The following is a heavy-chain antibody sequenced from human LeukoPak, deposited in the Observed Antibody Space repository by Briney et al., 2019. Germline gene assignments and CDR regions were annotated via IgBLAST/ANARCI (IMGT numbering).Heavy chain of an antibody. CDR1: GGSFSGYY. D-gene: IGHD3-22*01. V-gene: IGHV4-34*01. J-gene: IGHJ6*03. CDR2: INHSGST. CDR3: ARLGGDSSGYYFYYYYYMDV. Sequence: SETLSLTRAVYGGSFSGYYWSWIRQPPGKGLEWIGEINHSGSTNYNPSLKSRVTISVDTSKNQFSLKLSSVTAADTAVYYCARLGGDSSGYYFYYYYYMDVWGKGTTVTISS.